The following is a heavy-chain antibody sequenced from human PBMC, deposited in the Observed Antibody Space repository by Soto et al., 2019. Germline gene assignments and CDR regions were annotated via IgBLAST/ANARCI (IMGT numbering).Heavy chain of an antibody. CDR1: GYSFTSYW. CDR3: ATPLPCSSTSCYTYYYYGMDV. Sequence: GESLKISCKGSGYSFTSYWISWVRQMPGKGLEWMGRIDPSDSYTNYSPSFQGHVTISADKSISTAYLQWSSLKASDTAMYYCATPLPCSSTSCYTYYYYGMDVWGQGTTVTVSS. J-gene: IGHJ6*02. V-gene: IGHV5-10-1*01. CDR2: IDPSDSYT. D-gene: IGHD2-2*01.